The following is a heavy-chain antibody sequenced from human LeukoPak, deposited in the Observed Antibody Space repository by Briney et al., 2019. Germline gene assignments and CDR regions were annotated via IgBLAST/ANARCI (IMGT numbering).Heavy chain of an antibody. V-gene: IGHV3-33*01. CDR1: GFTFSSYG. D-gene: IGHD3-10*01. J-gene: IGHJ4*02. CDR3: ARDLRDYYGSGSYKAFGY. CDR2: IWYDGSNK. Sequence: GRSLRLSCAASGFTFSSYGMHWVRQAPGKGLEWVAVIWYDGSNKYYADSVKGRFTISRDNSKNTLYLQMNSLRAEDTAVYYCARDLRDYYGSGSYKAFGYWGQGTLVTVSS.